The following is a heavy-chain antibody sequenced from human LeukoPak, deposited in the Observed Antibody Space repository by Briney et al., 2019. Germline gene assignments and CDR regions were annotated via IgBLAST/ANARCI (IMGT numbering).Heavy chain of an antibody. V-gene: IGHV3-23*01. Sequence: PGGSLRLSCAASGFTFSSYWMSWVRQAPGKGLEWVSAISGSGGSTYYADSVKGRFTISRDNSKNTLYLQMNSLRAEDTAVYYCAKDKLKFSSGYYPDYWGQGTLVTVSS. CDR3: AKDKLKFSSGYYPDY. J-gene: IGHJ4*02. D-gene: IGHD3-22*01. CDR2: ISGSGGST. CDR1: GFTFSSYW.